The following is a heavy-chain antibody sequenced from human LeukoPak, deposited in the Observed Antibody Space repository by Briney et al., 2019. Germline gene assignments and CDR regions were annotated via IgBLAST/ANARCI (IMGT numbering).Heavy chain of an antibody. V-gene: IGHV3-48*04. CDR2: ISGSSNTI. CDR1: GFTFSSYS. D-gene: IGHD1-1*01. Sequence: GGSLRLFCATSGFTFSSYSMNWVRQAPGKGLEWISYISGSSNTIYYAESVKGRFTISRDNAKNSVYLQMNSLRAEDTAVYYCARDSYGWHDRWDYWGQGTLVTVSS. J-gene: IGHJ4*02. CDR3: ARDSYGWHDRWDY.